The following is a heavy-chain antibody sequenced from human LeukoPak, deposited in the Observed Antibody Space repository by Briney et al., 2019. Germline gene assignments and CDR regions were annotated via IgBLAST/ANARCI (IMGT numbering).Heavy chain of an antibody. D-gene: IGHD3-10*01. Sequence: GGSLRLSCAASGFTFSSYAMSWVRQAPGKGLEWISLISGDGGSTYYADSVKGRFTISRDNSKDSLYLQMNSLRTEDTVLYYCAKDYYGSGKAYFDYWGQGTLVTVSS. V-gene: IGHV3-43*02. CDR1: GFTFSSYA. CDR3: AKDYYGSGKAYFDY. J-gene: IGHJ4*02. CDR2: ISGDGGST.